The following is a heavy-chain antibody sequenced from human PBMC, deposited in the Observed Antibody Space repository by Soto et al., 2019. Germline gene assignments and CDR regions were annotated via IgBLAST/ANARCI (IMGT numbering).Heavy chain of an antibody. D-gene: IGHD3-16*01. CDR3: ARAASYDYVIWFFDF. J-gene: IGHJ2*01. CDR2: ISSRGGYI. CDR1: GFTFSDYT. V-gene: IGHV3-21*01. Sequence: GGSLRLSCAASGFTFSDYTMNWVRQAPGKGLEWVSSISSRGGYIYYTDSVKGRFTISRDNTKNSLYLQMNSLRAEDTAVYYCARAASYDYVIWFFDFWGRGTLVTVSS.